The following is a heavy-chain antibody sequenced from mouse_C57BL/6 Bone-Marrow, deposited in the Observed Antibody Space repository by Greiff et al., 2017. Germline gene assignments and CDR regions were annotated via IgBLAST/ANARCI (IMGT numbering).Heavy chain of an antibody. J-gene: IGHJ3*01. CDR1: GFNIKDDY. Sequence: EVMLVESGAELVRPGASVKLSCTASGFNIKDDYMHWVKQRPEQGLEWIGWIDPENGDTEYASKFEGKATITADTSSNTAYLQLSSLTSEDTAVYYCTTWAYWGQGTLVTVSA. V-gene: IGHV14-4*01. CDR3: TTWAY. CDR2: IDPENGDT.